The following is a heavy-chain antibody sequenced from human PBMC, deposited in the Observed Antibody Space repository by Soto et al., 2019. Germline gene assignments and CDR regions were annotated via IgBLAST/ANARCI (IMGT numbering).Heavy chain of an antibody. CDR3: ARGIDGYYRDY. J-gene: IGHJ4*02. CDR2: ISAYNGNT. V-gene: IGHV1-18*01. D-gene: IGHD3-10*01. CDR1: GYTFTSYG. Sequence: GASVKVSCKASGYTFTSYGISWVRQAPGQGLEWMGWISAYNGNTNYAQKLQGRVTITADTSTSTAYMELSSLRSEDTAVYYCARGIDGYYRDYWGQGTLVTVSS.